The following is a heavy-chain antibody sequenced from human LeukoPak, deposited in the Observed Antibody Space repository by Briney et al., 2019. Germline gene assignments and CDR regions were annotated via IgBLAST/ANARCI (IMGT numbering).Heavy chain of an antibody. CDR1: GYTFTGYY. J-gene: IGHJ5*02. CDR2: INPNSGGT. D-gene: IGHD6-13*01. Sequence: ASVKVSCKASGYTFTGYYMHWVRQAPGQALEWMGWINPNSGGTNYAQKFQGRVTMTRDTSISTAYMELSRLRSDDTAVYYCAREGQQLVNWFDPWGQGTLVTVSS. V-gene: IGHV1-2*02. CDR3: AREGQQLVNWFDP.